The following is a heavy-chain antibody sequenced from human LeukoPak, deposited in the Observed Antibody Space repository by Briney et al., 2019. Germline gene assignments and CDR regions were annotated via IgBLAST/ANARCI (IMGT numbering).Heavy chain of an antibody. CDR2: ISGSGGST. D-gene: IGHD3-10*01. V-gene: IGHV3-23*01. CDR1: GFTFSSYA. Sequence: GGSLRLSCAASGFTFSSYAMSWVRQAPGKGLEWVSAISGSGGSTYYADSVKGRFTISRDNSKNTLYLQMNSLRAEDTAVYYCAKDPIPLMVRGEVHDNWFDPWGQGTLVTVSS. J-gene: IGHJ5*02. CDR3: AKDPIPLMVRGEVHDNWFDP.